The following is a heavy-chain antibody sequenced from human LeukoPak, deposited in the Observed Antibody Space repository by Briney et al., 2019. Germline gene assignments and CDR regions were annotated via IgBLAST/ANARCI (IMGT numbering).Heavy chain of an antibody. CDR3: AREVHCGGDCHCCVGYFDL. CDR2: INSDGSST. J-gene: IGHJ2*01. V-gene: IGHV3-74*01. CDR1: GFTLSSYW. D-gene: IGHD2-21*02. Sequence: PGGSLRLSCAASGFTLSSYWMHWVRQAPGKGLVWVSRINSDGSSTSYADSVKGRFTISRDNAKNTLYLQMNSLRAEDTAVYYCAREVHCGGDCHCCVGYFDLWGRGSLVTVSS.